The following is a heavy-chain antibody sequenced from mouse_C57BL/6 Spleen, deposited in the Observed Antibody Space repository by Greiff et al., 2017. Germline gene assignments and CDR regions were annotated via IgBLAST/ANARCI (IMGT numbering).Heavy chain of an antibody. CDR2: IDPETGGT. Sequence: VQLQQSGAELVRPGASVTLSCKASGYTFTDYEMHWVKQTPVHGLEWIGAIDPETGGTAYNQKFKGKAILTADKSSSTAYMERRSLTSEDSAVYYCTRGGLYYDYGAWFAYWGQGTLVTVSA. V-gene: IGHV1-15*01. J-gene: IGHJ3*01. D-gene: IGHD2-4*01. CDR3: TRGGLYYDYGAWFAY. CDR1: GYTFTDYE.